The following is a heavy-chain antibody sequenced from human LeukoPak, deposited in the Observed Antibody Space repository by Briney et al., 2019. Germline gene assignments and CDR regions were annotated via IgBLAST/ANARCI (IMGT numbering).Heavy chain of an antibody. CDR3: ARHRDYYDSSGYYYAWQGGTLDY. J-gene: IGHJ4*02. D-gene: IGHD3-22*01. CDR1: GGSFSGYY. V-gene: IGHV4-34*01. CDR2: INHSGST. Sequence: AETLSLTCAVYGGSFSGYYWSWIRQPPGKGLEWIGEINHSGSTNYNPSLKSRVTISVDTSKNQFSLKLSSVTAADTAVYYCARHRDYYDSSGYYYAWQGGTLDYWGQGTLVTVSS.